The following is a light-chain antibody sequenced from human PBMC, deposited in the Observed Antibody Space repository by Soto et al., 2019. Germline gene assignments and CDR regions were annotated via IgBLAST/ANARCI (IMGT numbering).Light chain of an antibody. V-gene: IGKV3-20*01. J-gene: IGKJ1*01. CDR3: QHYGGAPRT. CDR1: QSISSSY. CDR2: GAS. Sequence: EIVLTQSPGTLSLSPGERATLSCRASQSISSSYLAWYQQKPGQAPRLLIFGASSRATGIPDRFSGSGSDIDFTLTISRLEPEDFAVYYCQHYGGAPRTFGQGTKVEIK.